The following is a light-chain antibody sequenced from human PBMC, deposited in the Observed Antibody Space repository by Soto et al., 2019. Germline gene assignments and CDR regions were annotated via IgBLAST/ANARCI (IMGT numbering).Light chain of an antibody. J-gene: IGKJ1*01. CDR1: QSVSFN. Sequence: EIVMTQSPATLSVSPGDRATLSCRASQSVSFNLAWYQQKPGQAPRLLIYAALTRAAGIPARFSGSGSGTEFTLTVSSLQSEDFVVYYCQQYNNWPRTFGQGTKVEIK. CDR2: AAL. CDR3: QQYNNWPRT. V-gene: IGKV3-15*01.